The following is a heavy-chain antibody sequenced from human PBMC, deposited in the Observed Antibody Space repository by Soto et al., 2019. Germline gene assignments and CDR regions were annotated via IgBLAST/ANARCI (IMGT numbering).Heavy chain of an antibody. J-gene: IGHJ5*02. CDR1: GASVSTGAYY. Sequence: TLSLTCTVSGASVSTGAYYWGWVRQRPGRGLEWIGYVYESGYTYYNMSLKSRLTISLDRSNNQFSLGLTSVTAADTAVYYCVRARRHTAMVCPWFVPWGQGTLVTVSS. CDR3: VRARRHTAMVCPWFVP. D-gene: IGHD5-18*01. V-gene: IGHV4-31*03. CDR2: VYESGYT.